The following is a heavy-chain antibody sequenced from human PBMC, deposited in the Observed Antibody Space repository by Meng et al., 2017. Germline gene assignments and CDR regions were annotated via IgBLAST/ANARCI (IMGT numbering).Heavy chain of an antibody. CDR2: INWNGGST. Sequence: EVQVVGAGGGVVRAGGSLRLSCAASGFTFDDYGMSWVRQAPGKGLEWVSGINWNGGSTGYADSVKGRFTISRDNAKNSLYLQMNSLRAEDTALYYCARDSVRSGSSLFDIWGQGTMVTVPS. V-gene: IGHV3-20*04. CDR3: ARDSVRSGSSLFDI. CDR1: GFTFDDYG. D-gene: IGHD3-10*01. J-gene: IGHJ3*02.